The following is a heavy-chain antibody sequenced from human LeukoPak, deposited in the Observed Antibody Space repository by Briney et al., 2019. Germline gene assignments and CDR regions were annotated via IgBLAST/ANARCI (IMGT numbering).Heavy chain of an antibody. Sequence: PSETLSLTCTVSGGSISSSSYYWGWIRQPPGKGLEWIGSIYYSGSTSYNPSLKSRVTMSVDTSKNQFSLKLSSVTAADTAVYYCARQPVAPDYWGQGTLVTVSS. J-gene: IGHJ4*02. CDR1: GGSISSSSYY. D-gene: IGHD6-19*01. CDR2: IYYSGST. V-gene: IGHV4-39*07. CDR3: ARQPVAPDY.